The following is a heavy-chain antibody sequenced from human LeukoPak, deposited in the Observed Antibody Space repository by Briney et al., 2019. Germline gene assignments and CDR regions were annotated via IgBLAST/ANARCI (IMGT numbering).Heavy chain of an antibody. CDR2: IIPILGIA. D-gene: IGHD2-21*02. J-gene: IGHJ3*02. V-gene: IGHV1-69*04. CDR1: GGTFSSYA. Sequence: ASVKVSCKASGGTFSSYAIGWVRQAPGQGLEWMGRIIPILGIANYAQKFQGRVTITADKSTSTAYMELSSLRSEDTAVYYCARYIVVVTARGAFDIWGQGTMVTVSS. CDR3: ARYIVVVTARGAFDI.